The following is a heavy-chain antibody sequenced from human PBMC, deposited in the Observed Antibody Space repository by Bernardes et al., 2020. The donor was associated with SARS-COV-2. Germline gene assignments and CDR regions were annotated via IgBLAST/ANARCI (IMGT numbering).Heavy chain of an antibody. J-gene: IGHJ4*02. CDR1: GFTISSGYY. CDR3: ARDLSRLGGRFDN. D-gene: IGHD3-22*01. V-gene: IGHV4-38-2*02. Sequence: SETLSLTCTVSGFTISSGYYWGWIRQPPGKGLQWIGTIYYTGSTDYNPSLTSRVTVSVDTSKNQFSLRLNSVTAADTAVYFCARDLSRLGGRFDNWGLGNLVTVSS. CDR2: IYYTGST.